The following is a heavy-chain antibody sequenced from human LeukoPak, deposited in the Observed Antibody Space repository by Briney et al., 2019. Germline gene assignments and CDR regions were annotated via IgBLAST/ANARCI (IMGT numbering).Heavy chain of an antibody. CDR1: GGTFSSYA. V-gene: IGHV1-69*04. CDR3: ARDSPDYYDSSGYRSADY. CDR2: IIPILGIA. J-gene: IGHJ4*02. Sequence: SVKVSCEASGGTFSSYAISWVRQAPGQGLEWMGRIIPILGIANYAQKFQGRVTITADKSTSTAYMELSSLRSEDTAVYYCARDSPDYYDSSGYRSADYWGQGTLVTVSS. D-gene: IGHD3-22*01.